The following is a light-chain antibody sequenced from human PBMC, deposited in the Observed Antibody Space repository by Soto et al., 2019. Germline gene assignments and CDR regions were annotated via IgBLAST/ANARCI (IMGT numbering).Light chain of an antibody. J-gene: IGLJ1*01. Sequence: VLTQPPSASGSPGQSVAISCTGTSSDVGGYNYVSWYQQHPGKAPKLMIYEVNKRPSGVPDRFSGSKSGNTASLTVSGLQAEDEADYYCSSYAGSSNVFGTGTKVT. CDR3: SSYAGSSNV. V-gene: IGLV2-8*01. CDR1: SSDVGGYNY. CDR2: EVN.